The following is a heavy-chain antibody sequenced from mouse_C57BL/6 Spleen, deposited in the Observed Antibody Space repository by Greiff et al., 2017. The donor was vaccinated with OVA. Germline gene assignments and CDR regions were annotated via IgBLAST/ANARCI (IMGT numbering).Heavy chain of an antibody. D-gene: IGHD2-2*01. Sequence: QVQLQQSGAELVMPGASVKLSCKASGYTFTSYWMHWVKQRPGQGLEWIGEIDPSDSYTNYNQKFKGKSTLTVDKSSSTAYMQLSSLTSEDSAVYYCANGYSFDYWGQGTTLTVSS. J-gene: IGHJ2*01. CDR2: IDPSDSYT. CDR3: ANGYSFDY. CDR1: GYTFTSYW. V-gene: IGHV1-69*01.